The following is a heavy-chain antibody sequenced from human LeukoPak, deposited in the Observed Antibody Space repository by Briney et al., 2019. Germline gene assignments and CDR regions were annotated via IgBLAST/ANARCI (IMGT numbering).Heavy chain of an antibody. Sequence: GGSLRLSCAASGFTFSSYSMNWVRQAPGKGLEWVSSISSSSSYIYYADSVKGRFTISRDNAKNSLYLQMNSLRAEDTAVYYCAREGCGSGGSCYSEPNNWFDPWGQGTLVTVSS. J-gene: IGHJ5*02. CDR2: ISSSSSYI. CDR3: AREGCGSGGSCYSEPNNWFDP. V-gene: IGHV3-21*01. CDR1: GFTFSSYS. D-gene: IGHD2-15*01.